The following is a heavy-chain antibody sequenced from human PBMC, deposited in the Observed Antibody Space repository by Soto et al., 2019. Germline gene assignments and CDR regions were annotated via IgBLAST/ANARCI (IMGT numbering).Heavy chain of an antibody. J-gene: IGHJ5*02. CDR3: ARRGALLECIRTSRSANALDP. CDR2: INPNSGGP. V-gene: IGHV1-2*02. Sequence: APVSGARPPSAATIPVPYRHRVLQPPGQRLEWMGWINPNSGGPNYAQQFQGRVTMTRATSISTAYMELSRLRSDDTAVYYCARRGALLECIRTSRSANALDPRGQGTLVTV. CDR1: AATIPVPY. D-gene: IGHD2-2*01.